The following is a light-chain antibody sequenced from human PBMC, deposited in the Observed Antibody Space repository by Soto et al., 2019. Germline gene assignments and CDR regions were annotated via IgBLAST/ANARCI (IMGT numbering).Light chain of an antibody. CDR3: CSYAGSYTWV. V-gene: IGLV2-11*01. Sequence: QSVLTQPRSVSGSPGQSVTISCTGTSSDVGGYNFVSWYQQHPGKAPKLMIYDVSKRPSGVPDRFSGSKSGNTASLTISGLQAEDEADYYCCSYAGSYTWVCGTGTKVTVL. CDR1: SSDVGGYNF. J-gene: IGLJ1*01. CDR2: DVS.